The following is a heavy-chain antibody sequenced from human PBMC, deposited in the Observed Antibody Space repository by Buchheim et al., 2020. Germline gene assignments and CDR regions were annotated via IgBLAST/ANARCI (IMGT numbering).Heavy chain of an antibody. Sequence: QVQLVESGGGVVQPGRSLRLSCAASGFTFSSYAMHWVRQAPGKGLEWVAIISYDGSNKYYADSVKGRFTISRDNSNNPLYLQINSLRAEDTAVYYCAREYAMDVWGQGTT. CDR1: GFTFSSYA. CDR3: AREYAMDV. V-gene: IGHV3-30*04. CDR2: ISYDGSNK. J-gene: IGHJ6*02.